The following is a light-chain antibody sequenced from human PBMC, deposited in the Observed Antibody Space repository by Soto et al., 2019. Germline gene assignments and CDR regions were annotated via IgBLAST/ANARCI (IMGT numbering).Light chain of an antibody. CDR3: CSDAGSLTWV. CDR1: SSDVGSHNF. Sequence: QSALTQPASVSGSPGRSITISCTGTSSDVGSHNFVSWYQQHPGKAPKLMIYGVRERPSGVSNRFSGSKSGNTASLTISGLQAEDEADYYCCSDAGSLTWVFGGGTKVTVL. J-gene: IGLJ3*02. V-gene: IGLV2-23*02. CDR2: GVR.